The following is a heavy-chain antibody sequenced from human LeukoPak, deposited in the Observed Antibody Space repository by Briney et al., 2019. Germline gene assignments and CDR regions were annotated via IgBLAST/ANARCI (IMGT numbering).Heavy chain of an antibody. Sequence: SETLSLTCTVSGASINSYYWTWIRQPPGKGLEWLGYIDSRGSNSYNPSLKSRVTISLDTSKNQFSLKVGSVTAADTAVYYCAGCGYSYGPPGAYYYYMDVWGKGTTVTVSS. D-gene: IGHD5-18*01. V-gene: IGHV4-59*01. CDR2: IDSRGSN. J-gene: IGHJ6*03. CDR3: AGCGYSYGPPGAYYYYMDV. CDR1: GASINSYY.